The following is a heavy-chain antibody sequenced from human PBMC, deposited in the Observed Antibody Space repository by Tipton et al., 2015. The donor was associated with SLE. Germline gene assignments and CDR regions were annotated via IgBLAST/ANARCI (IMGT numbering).Heavy chain of an antibody. V-gene: IGHV4-39*07. CDR2: IFYTGST. Sequence: TLSLTCSVSDGSISTTNYYWGWLRQPPGKGLEWIGSIFYTGSTYYNPSLNSRVSFSIDTSENHFSLRLNSVTAADTAVYYCARRHYSGPFDSWGQGTLVTFSS. J-gene: IGHJ4*02. D-gene: IGHD5-12*01. CDR1: DGSISTTNYY. CDR3: ARRHYSGPFDS.